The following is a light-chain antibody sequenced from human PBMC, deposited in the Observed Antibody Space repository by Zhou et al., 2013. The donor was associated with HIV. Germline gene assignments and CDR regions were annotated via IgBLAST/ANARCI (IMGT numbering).Light chain of an antibody. CDR3: QQYGRSPA. CDR1: HIVSYSS. J-gene: IGKJ4*01. Sequence: EIVLTQSPGTLSLSPGERATLSCRASHIVSYSSLAWYQQKPGQAPRLLIYGTSRRATGIPDRFSGSGSGTDFTLTISRLEAEDFEVYYCQQYGRSPAFGGGTKVEIK. CDR2: GTS. V-gene: IGKV3-20*01.